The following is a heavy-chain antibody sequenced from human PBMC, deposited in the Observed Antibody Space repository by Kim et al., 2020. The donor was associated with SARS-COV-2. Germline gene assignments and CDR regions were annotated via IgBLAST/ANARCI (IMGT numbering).Heavy chain of an antibody. D-gene: IGHD2-15*01. Sequence: ASVKVSCKASGGTFSSYVITWVRQAPGQGLEWMGGIIPIFGTANYAQKFQGRVTITADESTSTAYMELSSLRSEDTAVYYCARESSGYCSGGSCPFFDYWGQGTLVTVSS. J-gene: IGHJ4*02. CDR2: IIPIFGTA. V-gene: IGHV1-69*13. CDR1: GGTFSSYV. CDR3: ARESSGYCSGGSCPFFDY.